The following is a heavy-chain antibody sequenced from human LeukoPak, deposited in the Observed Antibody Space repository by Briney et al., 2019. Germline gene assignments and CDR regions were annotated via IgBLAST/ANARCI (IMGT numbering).Heavy chain of an antibody. V-gene: IGHV1-69*13. CDR2: IIPIFGTA. Sequence: SVKVSCKASGGTFSSYAISWVRQAPGQGLEWMGGIIPIFGTANYAQKFQGRVTITADESTSTAYMELSSLRSEDTAIYYCARTNSPGQLRSMDVWAKGPRSPSP. J-gene: IGHJ6*03. D-gene: IGHD6-6*01. CDR3: ARTNSPGQLRSMDV. CDR1: GGTFSSYA.